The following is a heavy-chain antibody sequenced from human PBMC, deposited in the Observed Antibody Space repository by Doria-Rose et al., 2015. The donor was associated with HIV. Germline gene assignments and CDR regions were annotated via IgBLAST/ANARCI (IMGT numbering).Heavy chain of an antibody. J-gene: IGHJ4*02. V-gene: IGHV2-26*01. CDR2: NFSDDER. Sequence: SGPVLVKPTETLTLTCTVSGVSLSSPGMRVSWIRQPPGKALEWLGNNFSDDERSYRTSLKSRLTISRGTSKSQVVLTMTDMDPVDTATYYCARIKSSRWYHKYYFDFWGQGTLVIVSA. CDR1: GVSLSSPGMR. CDR3: ARIKSSRWYHKYYFDF. D-gene: IGHD6-13*01.